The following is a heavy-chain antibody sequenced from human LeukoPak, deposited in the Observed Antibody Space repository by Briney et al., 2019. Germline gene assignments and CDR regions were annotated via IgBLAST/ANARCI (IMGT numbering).Heavy chain of an antibody. D-gene: IGHD3-22*01. CDR2: IYTSGST. CDR3: ARDRYYYDSSGYTGGDWFDP. Sequence: SETLSLTCAVYGGSFSGYYWSWIRQPAGKGLEWIGRIYTSGSTNYNPSLKSRVTMSVDTSKNQFSLKLSSVTAADTAVYYCARDRYYYDSSGYTGGDWFDPWGQGTLVTVSS. CDR1: GGSFSGYY. V-gene: IGHV4-4*07. J-gene: IGHJ5*02.